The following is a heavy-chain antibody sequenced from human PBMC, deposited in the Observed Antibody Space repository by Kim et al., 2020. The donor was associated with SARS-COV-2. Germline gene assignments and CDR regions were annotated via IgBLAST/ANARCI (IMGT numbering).Heavy chain of an antibody. CDR3: ARLYSGYDTGYFDY. J-gene: IGHJ4*02. D-gene: IGHD5-12*01. Sequence: NPSLKSRVTISVDTSKNQFSLKLSSVTAADTAVYYCARLYSGYDTGYFDYWGQGTLVTVSS. V-gene: IGHV4-39*01.